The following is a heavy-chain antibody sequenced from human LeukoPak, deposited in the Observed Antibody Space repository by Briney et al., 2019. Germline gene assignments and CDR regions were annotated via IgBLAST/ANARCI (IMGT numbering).Heavy chain of an antibody. CDR1: GFTFSSYG. D-gene: IGHD5-18*01. V-gene: IGHV3-30*02. J-gene: IGHJ4*02. CDR2: IRYDGSNK. CDR3: ARDPAYSYGYYYFDY. Sequence: GGSLRLSCAASGFTFSSYGMHWVRQAPGKGLEWVAFIRYDGSNKYYADSVKGRFTISRDNSKNTLYLQMNSLRAEDTAVYYCARDPAYSYGYYYFDYWGQGTLVTVSS.